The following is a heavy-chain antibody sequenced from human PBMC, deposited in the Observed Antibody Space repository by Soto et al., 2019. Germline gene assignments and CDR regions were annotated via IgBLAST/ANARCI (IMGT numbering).Heavy chain of an antibody. Sequence: QITLKESGPTLVKPTQTLTLTCTFSGFSLSTTGEGVGWIRQPPGKALEWLALIYWDDDKRYSPSLKSRLTIVHDISKKQVVLTVTYMDAVKTATYYCAHRRRDGYNRVDWGQGTMVTVSS. CDR1: GFSLSTTGEG. CDR2: IYWDDDK. CDR3: AHRRRDGYNRVD. D-gene: IGHD5-12*01. V-gene: IGHV2-5*02. J-gene: IGHJ4*02.